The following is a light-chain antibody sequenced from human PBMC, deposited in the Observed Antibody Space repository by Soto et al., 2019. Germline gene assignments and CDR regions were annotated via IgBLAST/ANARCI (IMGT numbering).Light chain of an antibody. J-gene: IGLJ1*01. CDR1: SSNIGAGYD. Sequence: QSVLTQPPSVSGAPGRRVPTSCTGASSNIGAGYDVPWYQQLPGTAPKLLIYGNSNRPSGVPDRFSGSKSGTSASLAITGLQAEDEADYYCQSYDSSLSGYVFGTGTKVTVL. CDR3: QSYDSSLSGYV. CDR2: GNS. V-gene: IGLV1-40*01.